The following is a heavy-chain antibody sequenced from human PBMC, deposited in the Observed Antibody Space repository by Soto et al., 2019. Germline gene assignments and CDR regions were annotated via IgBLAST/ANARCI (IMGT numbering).Heavy chain of an antibody. Sequence: PGGSLRLSCAASGFTFSSHAMHWVRQAPGKGLEWVAVISYDGSNKYYADSVKGRFTISRDNSKNTLYLQMNSLRAEDTAVYYCARAFGSSWLFDYWGQGTLVTVSS. J-gene: IGHJ4*02. CDR3: ARAFGSSWLFDY. CDR2: ISYDGSNK. CDR1: GFTFSSHA. V-gene: IGHV3-30-3*01. D-gene: IGHD6-13*01.